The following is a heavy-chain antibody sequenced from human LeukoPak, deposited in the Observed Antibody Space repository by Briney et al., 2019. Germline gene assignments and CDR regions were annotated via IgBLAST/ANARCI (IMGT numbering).Heavy chain of an antibody. CDR2: ISGSGDNT. CDR3: AKDREYSSSWYGDYYYGMDV. D-gene: IGHD6-13*01. V-gene: IGHV3-23*01. J-gene: IGHJ6*02. CDR1: GFTFSSYA. Sequence: GGSLRLSCAASGFTFSSYAMSWVRQAPGKGLEWASVISGSGDNTYYADSVKGRLTISRDNSKNTLYLQMNSLRAEDTAVYYCAKDREYSSSWYGDYYYGMDVWGQGTTVTVSS.